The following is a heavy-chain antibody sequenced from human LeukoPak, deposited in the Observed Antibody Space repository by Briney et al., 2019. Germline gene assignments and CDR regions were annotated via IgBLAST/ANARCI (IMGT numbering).Heavy chain of an antibody. J-gene: IGHJ4*02. CDR2: IYHSGST. D-gene: IGHD3-16*01. V-gene: IGHV4-38-2*01. CDR1: GYSISSGYY. CDR3: RGGVYYEFSSPDY. Sequence: SETLSLTCAVSGYSISSGYYWGWIRQPPGKGLEWIGSIYHSGSTYYNPSLKSRVTISVDTSKNQFSLKLSSVTAADPAVDYSRGGVYYEFSSPDYWGQGTLVTVSS.